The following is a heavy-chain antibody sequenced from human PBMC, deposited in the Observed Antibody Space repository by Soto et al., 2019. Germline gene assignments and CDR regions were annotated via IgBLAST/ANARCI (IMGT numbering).Heavy chain of an antibody. CDR1: GFTFSNYV. CDR2: ISGSGGST. D-gene: IGHD6-13*01. J-gene: IGHJ4*02. V-gene: IGHV3-23*01. CDR3: AKDQGSSWYEINY. Sequence: VQLLESGGGLVQPGGSLRLSCAASGFTFSNYVVTWVRQAPGKGLEWVSTISGSGGSTYYADSVKGRFTISRDNSKNTLYLQMNSLRDEDTAVYYCAKDQGSSWYEINYWGQGTLVTVSS.